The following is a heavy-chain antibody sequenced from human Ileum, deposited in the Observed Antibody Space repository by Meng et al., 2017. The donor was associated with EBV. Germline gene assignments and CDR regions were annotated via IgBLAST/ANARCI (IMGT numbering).Heavy chain of an antibody. V-gene: IGHV4-4*02. D-gene: IGHD3-22*01. J-gene: IGHJ4*02. CDR1: GGSISSSNW. Sequence: QVELREPGPGLVKPSGTLSLTCVVSGGSISSSNWWSWVRQAPGKGLEWIGEIHHTESTNYNPSLKSRVTISVDKSKNQFSLKLSSVTAADTAVYYCARESYSDSSGYYSLDYWGQGSLVTVSS. CDR3: ARESYSDSSGYYSLDY. CDR2: IHHTEST.